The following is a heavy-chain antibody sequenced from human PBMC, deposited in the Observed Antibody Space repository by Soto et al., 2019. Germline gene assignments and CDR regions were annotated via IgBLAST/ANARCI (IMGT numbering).Heavy chain of an antibody. Sequence: SLPCTVSGGSLSSGSYYWGWIRQPPGKGLEWIGSIYYSGSTYYNPSLESRVTISVDTSKNQFSLKLSSVTAADTAVYYCASELGAAGNFDYWGQGTLVTVSS. D-gene: IGHD6-13*01. V-gene: IGHV4-39*01. CDR1: GGSLSSGSYY. CDR2: IYYSGST. CDR3: ASELGAAGNFDY. J-gene: IGHJ4*02.